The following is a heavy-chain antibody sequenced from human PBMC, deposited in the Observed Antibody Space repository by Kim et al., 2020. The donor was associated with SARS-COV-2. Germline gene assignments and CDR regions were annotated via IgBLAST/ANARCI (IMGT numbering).Heavy chain of an antibody. D-gene: IGHD6-19*01. V-gene: IGHV3-30*07. J-gene: IGHJ6*02. CDR3: ARCFGSVALFYYYYGMDV. Sequence: KGRFTISRDNSKNTLYLQMNSLRAEDTAVYYCARCFGSVALFYYYYGMDVWGQGTTVTVSS.